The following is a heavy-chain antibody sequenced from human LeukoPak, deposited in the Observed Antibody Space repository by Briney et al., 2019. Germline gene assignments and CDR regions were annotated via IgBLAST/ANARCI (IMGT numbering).Heavy chain of an antibody. CDR1: GGPISSSSYY. CDR3: ARHEPLWFGKAGIDY. CDR2: IYYSGST. D-gene: IGHD3-10*01. J-gene: IGHJ4*02. V-gene: IGHV4-39*01. Sequence: KTSETLSLTCTVSGGPISSSSYYWGWIRQPPGKGLEWIGSIYYSGSTYYNPSLKSRVTISVDTSKNQFSLKLSSVTAADTAVYYCARHEPLWFGKAGIDYWGQGTLVTVSS.